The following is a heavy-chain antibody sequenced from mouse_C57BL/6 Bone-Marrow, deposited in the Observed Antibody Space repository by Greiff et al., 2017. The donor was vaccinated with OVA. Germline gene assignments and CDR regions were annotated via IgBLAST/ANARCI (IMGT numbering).Heavy chain of an antibody. CDR1: GYSITSGYY. J-gene: IGHJ3*01. Sequence: EVKLVESGPGLVKPSQSLSLTCSVTGYSITSGYYWNWIRQFPGNKLEWMGYISYDGSNNYNPSLKNRISITRDTSKNQFFLKLNSVTTEDTATYYCARDFSRGAYWGQGTLVTVSA. V-gene: IGHV3-6*01. CDR3: ARDFSRGAY. D-gene: IGHD3-3*01. CDR2: ISYDGSN.